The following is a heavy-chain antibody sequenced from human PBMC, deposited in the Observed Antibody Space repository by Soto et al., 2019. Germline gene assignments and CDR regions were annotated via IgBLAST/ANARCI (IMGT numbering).Heavy chain of an antibody. CDR2: ISHLETT. CDR1: GVTMSDGGYY. V-gene: IGHV4-30-2*06. D-gene: IGHD5-18*01. CDR3: ARMNRGYTYGSILDF. J-gene: IGHJ4*02. Sequence: SETLSLTXRVSGVTMSDGGYYWSWIRQSPGKGLEWLGYISHLETTYYNPSFKSRLSLSLNRTRNQFSLKLRSVTATDTAVYYCARMNRGYTYGSILDFWGQGIQVTVSS.